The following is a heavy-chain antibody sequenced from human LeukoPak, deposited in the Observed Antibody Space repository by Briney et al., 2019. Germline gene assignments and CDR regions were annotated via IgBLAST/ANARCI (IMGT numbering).Heavy chain of an antibody. D-gene: IGHD1-26*01. CDR1: GLTFSSYS. CDR2: VSGSSSTI. V-gene: IGHV3-48*01. CDR3: ARKWGFDY. Sequence: PGGSLRLSCAASGLTFSSYSMSWVRQAPGKGLEWVSHVSGSSSTIYYADSVKGRFTISRDNAKNSLYLQMNSLRAEDTAVYYCARKWGFDYWGQGTLVTVSS. J-gene: IGHJ4*02.